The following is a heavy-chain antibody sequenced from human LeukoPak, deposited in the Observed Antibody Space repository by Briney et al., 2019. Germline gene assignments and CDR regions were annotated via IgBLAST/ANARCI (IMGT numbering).Heavy chain of an antibody. D-gene: IGHD6-19*01. CDR2: IYYSGST. CDR1: GGSISSSSYY. CDR3: ARADNSSGWYRNAFDI. J-gene: IGHJ3*02. Sequence: PSETLSLTCTVSGGSISSSSYYWGWIRQPPGKGLEWIGSIYYSGSTYYNPSLKSRVTISVDTSKNQFSLKLSSVTAADTAVYYCARADNSSGWYRNAFDIWGQGTMVTVSS. V-gene: IGHV4-39*07.